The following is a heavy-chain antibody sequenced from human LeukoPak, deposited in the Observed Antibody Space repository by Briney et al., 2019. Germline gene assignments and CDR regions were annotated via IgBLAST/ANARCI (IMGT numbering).Heavy chain of an antibody. CDR1: GGSISSYY. V-gene: IGHV4-59*01. CDR2: IYYSGST. J-gene: IGHJ6*03. D-gene: IGHD3-3*01. Sequence: KPSETLSLTCTVSGGSISSYYWSWIRQPAGKGLEWIGYIYYSGSTNYNPSLKSRVTISVDTSKNQFSLKLSSVTAADTAVYYCARTADYDFWSGLNYYYYMDVWGKGTTVTVSS. CDR3: ARTADYDFWSGLNYYYYMDV.